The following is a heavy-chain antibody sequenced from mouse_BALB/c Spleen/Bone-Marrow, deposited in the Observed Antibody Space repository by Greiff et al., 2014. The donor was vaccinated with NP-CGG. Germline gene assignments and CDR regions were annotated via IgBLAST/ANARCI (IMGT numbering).Heavy chain of an antibody. CDR2: IYPGSGST. Sequence: GSELVRPGASVKLSCKASGYTFTSYWMHWVKRRPGQGLEWIGNIYPGSGSTNYDEKFKSKATLTVDTSSSTAYTQLSSLTSEDSAVYYCTRRRGNYYYFDYWGQGTTLTVSS. V-gene: IGHV1S22*01. CDR1: GYTFTSYW. CDR3: TRRRGNYYYFDY. J-gene: IGHJ2*01. D-gene: IGHD2-1*01.